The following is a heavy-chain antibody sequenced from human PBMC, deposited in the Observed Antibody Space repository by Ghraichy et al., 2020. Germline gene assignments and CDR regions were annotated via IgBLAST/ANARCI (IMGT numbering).Heavy chain of an antibody. CDR2: ISSSSYI. CDR3: ARVGYSNYLGQRVYYYGMDV. Sequence: GGSLRLSCAASGFTFSSYSMNWVRQAPGKGLEWVSSISSSSYIYYADSVKGRFTISRDNAKNSLYLQMNSLRAEDTAVYYCARVGYSNYLGQRVYYYGMDVWRQGTTVTVSS. D-gene: IGHD4-11*01. V-gene: IGHV3-21*01. J-gene: IGHJ6*02. CDR1: GFTFSSYS.